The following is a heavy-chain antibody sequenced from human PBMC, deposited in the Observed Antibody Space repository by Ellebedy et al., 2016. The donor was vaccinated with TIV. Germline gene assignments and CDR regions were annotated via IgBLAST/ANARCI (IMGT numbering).Heavy chain of an antibody. CDR1: GYTFTSYD. Sequence: AASVKVSCKASGYTFTSYDINWVRQATGQGLEWMGWMNPNSGNTGYAQKFQGRVTITRNTSISTAYMELSSLRSEDTAVYYCARGNPTGLLWFGELASLVRVGSPDYGMDVWGQGTTVTVSS. J-gene: IGHJ6*02. V-gene: IGHV1-8*03. D-gene: IGHD3-10*01. CDR3: ARGNPTGLLWFGELASLVRVGSPDYGMDV. CDR2: MNPNSGNT.